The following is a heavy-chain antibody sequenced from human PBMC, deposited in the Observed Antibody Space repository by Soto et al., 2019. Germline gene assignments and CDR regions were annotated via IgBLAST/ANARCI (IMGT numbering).Heavy chain of an antibody. Sequence: PSETLSLTCAVSGGSVSSGGYSWSWVRQPPGKGLEWIGYVYHSGSTYYNPSLKSRVTISVDRSKNQFSLNLNSVTAADTAVYFCARGNDVLTRYGMDVWGQGTTVTVSS. CDR1: GGSVSSGGYS. CDR3: ARGNDVLTRYGMDV. CDR2: VYHSGST. J-gene: IGHJ6*02. V-gene: IGHV4-30-2*01. D-gene: IGHD1-1*01.